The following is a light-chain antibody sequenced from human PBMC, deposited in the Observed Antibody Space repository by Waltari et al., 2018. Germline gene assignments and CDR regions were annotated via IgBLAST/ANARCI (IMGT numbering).Light chain of an antibody. J-gene: IGLJ1*01. CDR3: SSYTSSNTLYV. CDR1: SSAVGGYNY. Sequence: QSALTQPASVSGSPGQSLTLSCTGTSSAVGGYNYVSWYKHHPGKAPKLMIYDVNKRPSGVSNRFSGSKSGNTASLTISGLQAEDEADYYCSSYTSSNTLYVFGTGTEVTVL. V-gene: IGLV2-14*03. CDR2: DVN.